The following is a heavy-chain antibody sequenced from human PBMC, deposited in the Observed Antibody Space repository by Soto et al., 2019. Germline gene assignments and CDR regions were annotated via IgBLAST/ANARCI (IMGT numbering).Heavy chain of an antibody. V-gene: IGHV1-69*02. CDR2: VNPIVSMS. J-gene: IGHJ4*02. CDR1: GDTFNFYS. Sequence: QVQLVQSGAEVKRPGSSVKVSCKASGDTFNFYSINWVRQAPGLGPEGMGRVNPIVSMSNYAQKSQGRVTMTEDKSTSTAYRELNGLRSEDTVIYYCASSYGSGYRAFDYWGQGALVTVSS. CDR3: ASSYGSGYRAFDY. D-gene: IGHD3-10*01.